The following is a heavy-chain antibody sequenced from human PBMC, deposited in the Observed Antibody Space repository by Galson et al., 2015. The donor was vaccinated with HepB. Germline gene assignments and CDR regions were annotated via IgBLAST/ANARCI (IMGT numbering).Heavy chain of an antibody. D-gene: IGHD2-15*01. CDR1: GFTFSSYS. CDR3: ARALYCSGGSCYDYYYYGMDV. CDR2: ISSSSSTI. V-gene: IGHV3-48*01. J-gene: IGHJ6*02. Sequence: SLRLSCAASGFTFSSYSMNWVRQAPGKGLEWVSYISSSSSTIYYADSVKGRFTISRDNAKNSLYLQTNSLRAEDTAVYYCARALYCSGGSCYDYYYYGMDVWGQGTTVTVSS.